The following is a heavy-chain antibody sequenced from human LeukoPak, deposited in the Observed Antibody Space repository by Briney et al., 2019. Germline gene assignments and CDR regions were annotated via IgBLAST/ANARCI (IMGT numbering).Heavy chain of an antibody. CDR2: IYYTGST. CDR3: ARFVYSSGCIDY. J-gene: IGHJ4*02. V-gene: IGHV4-4*02. Sequence: SGTLSLTCAVSGGSISSSNWWSWVRQPPGKGLEWIGTIYYTGSTYYNPSLKSRITISLDTSKNQFSLKLSSVTAADTAVYYCARFVYSSGCIDYWGQGTLLTVSS. CDR1: GGSISSSNW. D-gene: IGHD6-19*01.